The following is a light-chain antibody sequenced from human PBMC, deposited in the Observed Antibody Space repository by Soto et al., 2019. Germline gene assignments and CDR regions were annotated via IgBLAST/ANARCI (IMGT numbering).Light chain of an antibody. CDR3: MQGTQSPWT. CDR1: QSLVHSDGNTY. CDR2: KIS. Sequence: DIVMTQPPLSSPVTLGQPASISCRSSQSLVHSDGNTYLSWLQQRPGQPPRLLISKISDRFSGVHDRFSGRGAGTDFTLTISRVEAEDVEVYYCMQGTQSPWTFGQGTKVEIK. V-gene: IGKV2-24*01. J-gene: IGKJ1*01.